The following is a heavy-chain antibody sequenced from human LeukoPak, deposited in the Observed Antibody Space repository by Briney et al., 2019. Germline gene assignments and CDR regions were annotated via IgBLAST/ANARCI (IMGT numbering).Heavy chain of an antibody. CDR1: GGSISSGAYY. J-gene: IGHJ4*02. CDR2: IYYSGST. V-gene: IGHV4-30-4*01. D-gene: IGHD3-10*01. CDR3: AREDATMVRGGFDY. Sequence: SETLSLTCTVSGGSISSGAYYWSWIRQPPGKGLEWIGYIYYSGSTYYNPSLESRVTISVDTSKNQFSLKLSSVTAADTAVYYCAREDATMVRGGFDYWGQGTLVAVSS.